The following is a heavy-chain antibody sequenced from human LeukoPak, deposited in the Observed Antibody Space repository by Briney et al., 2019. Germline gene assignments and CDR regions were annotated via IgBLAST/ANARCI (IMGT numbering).Heavy chain of an antibody. V-gene: IGHV4-34*01. J-gene: IGHJ4*02. CDR2: INHSGST. CDR1: GGSFSGYY. Sequence: SETLSLTCAVYGGSFSGYYWSWIRQPPGKGLEWIGEINHSGSTNYNPSLKSRVTISVDTSKNQFSLKLSSVTAADTAVYYCARVSYSYGLLHFDYWGQGTLVTVSS. D-gene: IGHD5-18*01. CDR3: ARVSYSYGLLHFDY.